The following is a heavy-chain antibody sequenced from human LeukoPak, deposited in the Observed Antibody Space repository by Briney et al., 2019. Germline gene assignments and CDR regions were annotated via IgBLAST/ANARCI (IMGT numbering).Heavy chain of an antibody. J-gene: IGHJ4*02. CDR2: INHSGST. CDR1: GGSISSCY. D-gene: IGHD2-8*01. V-gene: IGHV4-34*01. CDR3: ARARAYGIVLMVYAPYFDY. Sequence: SETLSLTCTVSGGSISSCYWSWIRQPPGKGLEWIGEINHSGSTNYNPSLKSRVTISVDTSKNQFSLKLSSVTAADTAVYYCARARAYGIVLMVYAPYFDYWGQGTLVTVSS.